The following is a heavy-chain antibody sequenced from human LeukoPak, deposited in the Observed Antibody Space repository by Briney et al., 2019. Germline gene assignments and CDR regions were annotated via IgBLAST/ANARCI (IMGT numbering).Heavy chain of an antibody. CDR2: INHSGST. J-gene: IGHJ5*02. D-gene: IGHD3-10*01. CDR1: GGSFSGYY. Sequence: SETLSLTCAVYGGSFSGYYWSWIRQPPGKGLEWIGEINHSGSTTYNPSLKSRVKISVDTSKNQFSLTLRSVTAADTAVYYCARGGIITMVRGVIIRNWFDPWGQGTLVTVSS. V-gene: IGHV4-34*01. CDR3: ARGGIITMVRGVIIRNWFDP.